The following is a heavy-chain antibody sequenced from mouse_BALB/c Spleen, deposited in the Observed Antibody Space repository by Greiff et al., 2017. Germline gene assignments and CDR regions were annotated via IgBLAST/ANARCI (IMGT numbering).Heavy chain of an antibody. CDR3: ARDRGNPTYYYAMDY. V-gene: IGHV2-6-7*01. D-gene: IGHD2-1*01. CDR2: IWGDGST. CDR1: GFSLTGYG. J-gene: IGHJ4*01. Sequence: VMLVESGPGLVAPSQSLSITCTVSGFSLTGYGVNWVRQPPGKGLEWLGMIWGDGSTDYNSALKSRLSISKDNSKSQVFLKMNSLQTDDTARYYCARDRGNPTYYYAMDYWGQGTSVTVSS.